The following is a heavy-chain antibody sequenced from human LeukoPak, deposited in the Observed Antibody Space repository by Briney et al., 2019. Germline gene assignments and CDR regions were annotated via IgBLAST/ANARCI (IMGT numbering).Heavy chain of an antibody. D-gene: IGHD4-17*01. CDR1: GYTFTSYD. V-gene: IGHV1-8*01. CDR2: MNPNSGNT. Sequence: ASVKVSCKASGYTFTSYDINWVRQATGRGLEWMGWMNPNSGNTGYAQKFQGRVTMTRNTSISTAYMELSSLRSEDTAVYYCARTTVTTRLRYYYYGMDVWGQGTTVTVSS. J-gene: IGHJ6*02. CDR3: ARTTVTTRLRYYYYGMDV.